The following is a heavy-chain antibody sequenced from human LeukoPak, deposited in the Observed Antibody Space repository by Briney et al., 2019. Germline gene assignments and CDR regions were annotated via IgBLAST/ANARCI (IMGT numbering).Heavy chain of an antibody. Sequence: PSETLSLTCTVSGGSISNYYWSWIRQPPGKGLEWIGYIYYSGSTNYNPSLKSRVTISVDTSKNQFSLKLSSVTAADTAVYYCARAGGSFGSGTSFGIDYWGQGTLVTVSS. CDR1: GGSISNYY. CDR3: ARAGGSFGSGTSFGIDY. V-gene: IGHV4-59*12. CDR2: IYYSGST. J-gene: IGHJ4*02. D-gene: IGHD3-10*01.